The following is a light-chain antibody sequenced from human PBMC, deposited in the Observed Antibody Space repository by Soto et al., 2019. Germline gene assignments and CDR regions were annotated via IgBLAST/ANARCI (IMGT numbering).Light chain of an antibody. V-gene: IGKV3-20*01. CDR3: QQYGSSPPTWT. J-gene: IGKJ1*01. Sequence: EIVLTQSPGTLSLSPGERATLSCRASQSVSSSYLAWYQQKPGQAPRLLIYGASSRATGIPDRFSGSGSGTDFTLTISRLEPEDFAVYYCQQYGSSPPTWTFGQVTKVEIK. CDR2: GAS. CDR1: QSVSSSY.